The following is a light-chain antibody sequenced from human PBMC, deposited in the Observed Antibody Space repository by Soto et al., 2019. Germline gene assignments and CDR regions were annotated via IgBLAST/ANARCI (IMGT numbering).Light chain of an antibody. J-gene: IGLJ1*01. CDR3: SSYKSSSTLPYV. Sequence: QSALTQPASVSGSPGQSITISCTGTSSDVGGYNLVSWYQQYPAKAPKLMIFDVNTRPSGVSNRFSGSKSGNTASLTISGLQAEDEADYYCSSYKSSSTLPYVFGTGTKVTVL. V-gene: IGLV2-14*01. CDR2: DVN. CDR1: SSDVGGYNL.